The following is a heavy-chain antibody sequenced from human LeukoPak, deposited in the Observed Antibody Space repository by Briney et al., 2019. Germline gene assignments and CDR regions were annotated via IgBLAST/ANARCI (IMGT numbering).Heavy chain of an antibody. D-gene: IGHD3-10*01. V-gene: IGHV1-18*01. CDR3: ARTMAVHAFDT. CDR2: ISGYNGKT. CDR1: GFTFTSYG. J-gene: IGHJ3*02. Sequence: GASVKVSCKASGFTFTSYGISWERQAPGQGLEWMGWISGYNGKTNYAQKFQGRVTMTTDTSTSTVYMEMRNLGSDDTAVCYCARTMAVHAFDTWGQGTMVTVSS.